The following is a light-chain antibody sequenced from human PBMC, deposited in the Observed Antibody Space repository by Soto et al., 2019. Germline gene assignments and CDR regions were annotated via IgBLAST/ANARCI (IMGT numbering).Light chain of an antibody. CDR1: QSVLYSSKNKNY. CDR3: QQYYTTPRT. Sequence: DIVMTQSPDSLAVSLGERATINCKSSQSVLYSSKNKNYLAWYQQKPGQPPKLLIYWASTRESGVPDRFSGSESGTDFTLTISSLQAEDVAVYYCQQYYTTPRTFGQGNKVEIK. CDR2: WAS. V-gene: IGKV4-1*01. J-gene: IGKJ1*01.